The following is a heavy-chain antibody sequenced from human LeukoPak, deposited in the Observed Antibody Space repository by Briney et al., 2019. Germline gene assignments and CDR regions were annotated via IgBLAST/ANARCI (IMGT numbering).Heavy chain of an antibody. J-gene: IGHJ6*03. CDR3: ARDSGDYGDQYYYYYMDV. Sequence: ASVKVSCKASGYTFTSYYIHWVRQAPGQGLEWMGIIYPGGGSTSYAQKFQGRVTMTRDMSISTAYMELSRLRSDDTAVYYCARDSGDYGDQYYYYYMDVWGKGTTVTISS. CDR2: IYPGGGST. D-gene: IGHD4-17*01. CDR1: GYTFTSYY. V-gene: IGHV1-46*01.